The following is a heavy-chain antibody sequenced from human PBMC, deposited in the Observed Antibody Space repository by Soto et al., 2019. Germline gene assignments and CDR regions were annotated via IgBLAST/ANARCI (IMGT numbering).Heavy chain of an antibody. D-gene: IGHD2-15*01. CDR2: ISNRGDT. CDR3: AREPRYSRGGSCSITGDAYDI. J-gene: IGHJ3*02. Sequence: GSLRLSCTASGFIVSDTYVNWVRQAPGKGLEWVSVISNRGDTHYADSVRGRFSLSRDISDNTLHLQMNNLRVEDTAVYYCAREPRYSRGGSCSITGDAYDIWGQGTMVNVSS. CDR1: GFIVSDTY. V-gene: IGHV3-66*01.